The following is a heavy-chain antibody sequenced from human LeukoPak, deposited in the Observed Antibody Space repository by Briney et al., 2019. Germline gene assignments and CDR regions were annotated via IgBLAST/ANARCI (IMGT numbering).Heavy chain of an antibody. Sequence: GGSLRLSCVASGITFGDSWMSWVRQAPGKGLELVANIKPDGTDKNYVDSVKGRFTISRDNSKNSLYLQLNSLRAEDTALYYCARAMPSRGYSSSHDAFDVWGQGTMLTVSS. CDR2: IKPDGTDK. CDR1: GITFGDSW. CDR3: ARAMPSRGYSSSHDAFDV. V-gene: IGHV3-7*01. J-gene: IGHJ3*01. D-gene: IGHD6-13*01.